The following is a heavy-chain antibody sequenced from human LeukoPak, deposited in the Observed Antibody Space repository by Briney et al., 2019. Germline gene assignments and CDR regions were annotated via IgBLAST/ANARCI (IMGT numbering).Heavy chain of an antibody. CDR2: IKQDGSEK. Sequence: PGGSLRLSCAASGFTFSSYGMHWVRQAPGKGLEWVANIKQDGSEKYYVDSVKGRFTISRDNAKNSLYLQMNSLRAEDTAVYYCARLGSSWYVLDYWGQGTLVTVSS. CDR3: ARLGSSWYVLDY. D-gene: IGHD6-13*01. V-gene: IGHV3-7*01. CDR1: GFTFSSYG. J-gene: IGHJ4*02.